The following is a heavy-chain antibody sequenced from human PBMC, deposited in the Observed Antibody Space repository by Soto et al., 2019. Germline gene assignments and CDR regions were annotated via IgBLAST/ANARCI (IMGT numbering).Heavy chain of an antibody. CDR3: ARRAPPADV. CDR1: GYTFTSYG. J-gene: IGHJ6*02. Sequence: QVQLVQSGAEVKKPGASVKVSCKASGYTFTSYGISWVRQAPGQGLEWMGWISAYNGDTKYAQKLQGRVTMTTDTSTSTANIELRGLRSDDTAVYYCARRAPPADVWRQGTTVTVSS. CDR2: ISAYNGDT. D-gene: IGHD2-2*01. V-gene: IGHV1-18*01.